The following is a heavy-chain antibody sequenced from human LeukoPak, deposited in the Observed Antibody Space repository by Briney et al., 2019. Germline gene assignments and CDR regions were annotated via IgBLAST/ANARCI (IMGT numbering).Heavy chain of an antibody. J-gene: IGHJ4*02. V-gene: IGHV3-33*01. D-gene: IGHD1-26*01. CDR1: GFTFSSNG. Sequence: PGGSLRLSCAASGFTFSSNGMHWVRQAPGKGLEWVAVIYYDGNTQYYADSVKGRFTISRDNFKNTLFLQMNSLRADDTAVYYCARWGAGRTSDYWGQGTLVTVSP. CDR3: ARWGAGRTSDY. CDR2: IYYDGNTQ.